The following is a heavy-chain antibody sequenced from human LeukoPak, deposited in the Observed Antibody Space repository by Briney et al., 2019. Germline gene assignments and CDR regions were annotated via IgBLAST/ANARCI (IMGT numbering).Heavy chain of an antibody. J-gene: IGHJ4*02. CDR3: ARRYLAWLSYYFDS. V-gene: IGHV4-39*01. Sequence: SETLSLTCTVSGGSINNSFYYWGWARQPPGKGLVWIGSISYTGNTYYHPSLKSRVTISVDTSKNQFSLKLTSVTAADTAVYYCARRYLAWLSYYFDSWGQGALVTVSS. CDR2: ISYTGNT. CDR1: GGSINNSFYY. D-gene: IGHD3-3*01.